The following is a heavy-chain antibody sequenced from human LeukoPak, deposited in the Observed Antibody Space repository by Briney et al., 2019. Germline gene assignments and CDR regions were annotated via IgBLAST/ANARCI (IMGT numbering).Heavy chain of an antibody. J-gene: IGHJ5*02. CDR1: GYTFNGYY. D-gene: IGHD6-19*01. V-gene: IGHV1-2*02. CDR3: ARDPSIETLVQWLAPGNWFDP. Sequence: GASVKVSCKASGYTFNGYYKHWVRQAPGQGLEWMGWINPNSGGTNYAQKFQGRVTMTRDTSISTAYMELSRLRSDDTAVYYCARDPSIETLVQWLAPGNWFDPWGQGTLVTVSS. CDR2: INPNSGGT.